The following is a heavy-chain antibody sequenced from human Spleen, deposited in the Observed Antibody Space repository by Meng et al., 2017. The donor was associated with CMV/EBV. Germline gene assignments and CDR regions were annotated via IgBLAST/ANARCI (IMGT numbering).Heavy chain of an antibody. D-gene: IGHD1-26*01. CDR2: ISAYNGNT. CDR3: GRDRVVGATPLDY. CDR1: GYTLTSDG. J-gene: IGHJ4*02. Sequence: KGSGYTLTSDGITWLRQAHGQGLGWMGWISAYNGNTNYAQRLQGRVTMTPDTATSKAYMERRGLRSDGTAVYYSGRDRVVGATPLDYWGQGTLVTVSS. V-gene: IGHV1-18*01.